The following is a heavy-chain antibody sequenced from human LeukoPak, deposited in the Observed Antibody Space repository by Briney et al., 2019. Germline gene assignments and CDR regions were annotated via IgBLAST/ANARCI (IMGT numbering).Heavy chain of an antibody. J-gene: IGHJ6*02. CDR2: IIPIFGTA. CDR3: ARDPYCSSTSCPGHYYYGMDV. D-gene: IGHD2-2*01. CDR1: GGTFSSYA. Sequence: SVKVSCTASGGTFSSYAISWVRQAPGQGLEWMGGIIPIFGTANYAQKFQGRVTITADESTSTAYMELSSLRSEDTAVYYYARDPYCSSTSCPGHYYYGMDVWGQGTTVTVSS. V-gene: IGHV1-69*13.